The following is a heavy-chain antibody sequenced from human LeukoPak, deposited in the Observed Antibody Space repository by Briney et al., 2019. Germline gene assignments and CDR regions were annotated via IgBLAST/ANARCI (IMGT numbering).Heavy chain of an antibody. D-gene: IGHD3-22*01. J-gene: IGHJ4*02. V-gene: IGHV4-34*01. CDR3: ARHVHVSMIVVVLSDYFDY. CDR1: GGSFSGHS. CDR2: ISHLGSI. Sequence: SETLSLTCAVYGGSFSGHSWSWIRQAPGKGLEWIGEISHLGSINYNPSLKSRVTISADTSKNQFSLRLSSVTAADTAVYYCARHVHVSMIVVVLSDYFDYWGRGTPVSVSS.